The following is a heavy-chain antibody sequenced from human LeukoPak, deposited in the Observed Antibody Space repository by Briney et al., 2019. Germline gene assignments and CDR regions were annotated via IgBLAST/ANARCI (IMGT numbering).Heavy chain of an antibody. Sequence: SETLSLTCTVSGGSISSSSYYWGWIRQPPGKGLEWIGSIYYSGSTYYNPSLKSRVTISVDTTKNQFSLKLSSVTAADTAVYYCAMGSGSYLVFRYYYMDVWGKGTTVTVSS. D-gene: IGHD3-10*01. J-gene: IGHJ6*03. CDR2: IYYSGST. V-gene: IGHV4-39*01. CDR3: AMGSGSYLVFRYYYMDV. CDR1: GGSISSSSYY.